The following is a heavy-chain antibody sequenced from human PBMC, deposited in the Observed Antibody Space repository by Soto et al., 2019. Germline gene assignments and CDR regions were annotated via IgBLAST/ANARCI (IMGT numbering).Heavy chain of an antibody. J-gene: IGHJ6*02. D-gene: IGHD4-17*01. Sequence: SETLSLTCTVSGGSISSNYWSWIRQPQGKGLEWIRYIYYRGSTNYYPSLRSRLSISVDTSKKRFSLRLSSVSAADTAVYYCARGDYVSSDYYYYCMDVWRQGTTVTVSS. V-gene: IGHV4-59*01. CDR1: GGSISSNY. CDR2: IYYRGST. CDR3: ARGDYVSSDYYYYCMDV.